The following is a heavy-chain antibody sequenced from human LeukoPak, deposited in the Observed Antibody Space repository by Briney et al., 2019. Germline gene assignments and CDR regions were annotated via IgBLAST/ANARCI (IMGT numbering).Heavy chain of an antibody. CDR3: ARVGEKAFHLWPEIDY. CDR1: GFTFSTYS. D-gene: IGHD5-24*01. V-gene: IGHV3-21*01. CDR2: ISSSSSYI. J-gene: IGHJ4*02. Sequence: GGSLRLSCAASGFTFSTYSMNWVRQAPGKGLEWVSSISSSSSYIYYADSVKGRFTISRDNAKKSLYLQVNSLRAEDTAVYYCARVGEKAFHLWPEIDYWGQGTLVTVSS.